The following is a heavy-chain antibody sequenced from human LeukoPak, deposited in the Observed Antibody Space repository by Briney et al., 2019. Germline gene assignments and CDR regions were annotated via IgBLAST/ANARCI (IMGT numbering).Heavy chain of an antibody. CDR3: ARELYGDHY. CDR2: INPSSGST. J-gene: IGHJ4*02. V-gene: IGHV1-46*01. D-gene: IGHD4-17*01. CDR1: GYTFTSYY. Sequence: ASVKVSCKASGYTFTSYYMHWVRQAPGQGLEWMGIINPSSGSTSYAQKFQGRVTMTRDMSTSTAYMELSGLRSEDTAVYYCARELYGDHYWGQGTLVTVSS.